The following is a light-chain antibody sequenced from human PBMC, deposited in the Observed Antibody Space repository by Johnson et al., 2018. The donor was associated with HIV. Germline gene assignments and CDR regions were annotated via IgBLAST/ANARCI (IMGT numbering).Light chain of an antibody. J-gene: IGLJ1*01. CDR1: SSNIGNNY. Sequence: QAVLTQPPSVSAAPGQKVTISCSGSSSNIGNNYVSWYQQLPGTAPKLLIYDNNKRPSGIPDRFSGSKSGTSATLGITGLQTGDEADYYCGTWDSSLSAGWVFGTGT. CDR2: DNN. V-gene: IGLV1-51*01. CDR3: GTWDSSLSAGWV.